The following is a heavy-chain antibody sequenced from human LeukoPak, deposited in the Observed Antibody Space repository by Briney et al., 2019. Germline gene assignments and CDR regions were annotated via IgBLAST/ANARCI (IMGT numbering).Heavy chain of an antibody. CDR1: AFTFSTYW. CDR3: ARDRGYSSFDY. CDR2: IKEDGSEI. V-gene: IGHV3-7*01. D-gene: IGHD4-23*01. J-gene: IGHJ4*02. Sequence: GGSLRLSCAASAFTFSTYWMSWVRQAPGRGLEWVANIKEDGSEINYVDSVKGRFTISRDNAKNSLYLQMNSLRVEDTAVYYCARDRGYSSFDYWGQGTLVTVSS.